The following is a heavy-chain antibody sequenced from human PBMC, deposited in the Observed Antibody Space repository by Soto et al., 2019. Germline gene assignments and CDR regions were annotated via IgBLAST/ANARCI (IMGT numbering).Heavy chain of an antibody. V-gene: IGHV1-8*01. D-gene: IGHD4-17*01. CDR3: ARAGDYGGNSGYYYYGMDV. CDR2: MNPNSGNT. Sequence: QVQLVQSGAEVKKPRASVKVSCKASGYTFTSYDINWVRQATGQGLEWMGWMNPNSGNTGYAQKFQGRVTMTRNTSISTAYMELSSLRSEDTAVYYCARAGDYGGNSGYYYYGMDVWGQGTTVIVSS. CDR1: GYTFTSYD. J-gene: IGHJ6*02.